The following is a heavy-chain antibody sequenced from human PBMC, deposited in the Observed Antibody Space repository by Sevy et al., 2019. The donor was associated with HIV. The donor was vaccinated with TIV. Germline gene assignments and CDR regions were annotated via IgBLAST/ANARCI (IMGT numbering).Heavy chain of an antibody. CDR2: IYSGDST. CDR1: GFSVSNSY. D-gene: IGHD3-22*01. J-gene: IGHJ3*02. CDR3: ARLGVYYYDSSGYYTTGHAFDI. Sequence: GGSLRLSCAASGFSVSNSYMSWVRQAPGKGLQWVSVIYSGDSTYYTDSVKGRLTISRDNSKNTLYLQMNSLRAEDTAVYYCARLGVYYYDSSGYYTTGHAFDIWGQGTMVTVSS. V-gene: IGHV3-53*01.